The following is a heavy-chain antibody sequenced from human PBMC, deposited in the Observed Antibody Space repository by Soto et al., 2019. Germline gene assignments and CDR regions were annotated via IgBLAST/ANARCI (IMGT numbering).Heavy chain of an antibody. D-gene: IGHD2-8*01. V-gene: IGHV3-15*01. J-gene: IGHJ3*01. Sequence: GGSLRLSCVGSGFTFTHAWMTWVRQAPGRGLEWVGRIKSKGNGETSEYAAPVKGRFTISRDDSRTTLYLQMNSLKTDDTAVYYCTTIGLPPPHDASELWGQGTLVTVSS. CDR1: GFTFTHAW. CDR2: IKSKGNGETS. CDR3: TTIGLPPPHDASEL.